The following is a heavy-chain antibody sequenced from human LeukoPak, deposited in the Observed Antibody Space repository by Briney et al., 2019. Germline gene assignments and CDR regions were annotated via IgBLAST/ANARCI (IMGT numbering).Heavy chain of an antibody. CDR2: ISSNSSTI. Sequence: GGSLRLSCAASGFTFSSYSMNWVRQAPGKGLEWVSYISSNSSTIYYADSVKGRFTISRDNAKNSLYLQMNSLRAEDTAVYYCARMFYGYGDLFFDYWGQGTLVTVSS. J-gene: IGHJ4*02. CDR1: GFTFSSYS. D-gene: IGHD4-17*01. V-gene: IGHV3-48*04. CDR3: ARMFYGYGDLFFDY.